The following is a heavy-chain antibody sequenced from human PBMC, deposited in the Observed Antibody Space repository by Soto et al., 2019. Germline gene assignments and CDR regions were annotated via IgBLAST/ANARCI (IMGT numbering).Heavy chain of an antibody. V-gene: IGHV3-23*01. CDR1: GLTFRSHA. J-gene: IGHJ4*02. Sequence: GGSLRLSCAVSGLTFRSHAMSWVRQAPGKGLEWVSGISGSGGSTYYADFVRGRFTISRDNSKNTLYLQMNSLRAEDTAVYYCAKEPPGRFIALAGNLDYWGQGTLVTVSS. D-gene: IGHD6-19*01. CDR2: ISGSGGST. CDR3: AKEPPGRFIALAGNLDY.